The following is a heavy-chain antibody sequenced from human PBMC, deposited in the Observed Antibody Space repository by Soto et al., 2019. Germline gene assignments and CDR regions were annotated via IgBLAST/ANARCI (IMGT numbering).Heavy chain of an antibody. D-gene: IGHD3-3*01. J-gene: IGHJ6*02. Sequence: ASVKVSCKASGYTFTSYDINWVRQATGQGLEWMGWMNPNSGNTGYTQKFQGRVTMTRNTSVSTAYMELSSLRSEDTAVYYCAREVLDTTIFGVVIIRDYGMDVWGQGTTVTVSS. CDR2: MNPNSGNT. V-gene: IGHV1-8*01. CDR1: GYTFTSYD. CDR3: AREVLDTTIFGVVIIRDYGMDV.